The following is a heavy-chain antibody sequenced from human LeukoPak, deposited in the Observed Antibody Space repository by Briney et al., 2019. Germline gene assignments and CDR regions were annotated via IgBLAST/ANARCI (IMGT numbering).Heavy chain of an antibody. V-gene: IGHV3-48*01. D-gene: IGHD3-10*01. J-gene: IGHJ4*02. CDR2: ISSTRPTI. CDR3: AKDMWAGGLLWFGEPYDY. CDR1: GFSFSSYN. Sequence: GGSLRLSCAASGFSFSSYNMNWVRQAPGKGLEWISYISSTRPTIYYADSVKGRFTISRDDAKSSLYLQMNSLRVEDTAVYYCAKDMWAGGLLWFGEPYDYWGQGTLVTVSS.